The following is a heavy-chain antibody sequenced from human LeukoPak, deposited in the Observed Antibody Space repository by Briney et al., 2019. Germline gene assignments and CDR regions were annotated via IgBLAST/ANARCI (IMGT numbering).Heavy chain of an antibody. V-gene: IGHV3-9*01. CDR1: GFNFNDKA. CDR3: AKTPYSSGRSPFDY. D-gene: IGHD6-19*01. CDR2: ISWNSDFI. Sequence: GGSLRLSCVASGFNFNDKAMHLVRQAPGKGLEWVSSISWNSDFIDYADSVKGRFTVSRDNAKTSLYLQMNSVRDEDTTFYYCAKTPYSSGRSPFDYWGQGTLVTVSS. J-gene: IGHJ4*02.